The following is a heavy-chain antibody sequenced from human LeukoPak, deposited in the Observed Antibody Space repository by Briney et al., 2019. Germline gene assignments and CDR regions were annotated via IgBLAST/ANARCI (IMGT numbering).Heavy chain of an antibody. V-gene: IGHV3-23*01. Sequence: GGSLRLSCAASGFTFSSYAMIWVRQAPGKGLEWVSAISGSGGSSSYADSVKGRFTISRDNSKNTVFLQMNRLRAEDTAVYYCAKTIYGSGSYFGPYGLDVWGQGTTVTVSS. D-gene: IGHD3-10*01. J-gene: IGHJ6*02. CDR3: AKTIYGSGSYFGPYGLDV. CDR1: GFTFSSYA. CDR2: ISGSGGSS.